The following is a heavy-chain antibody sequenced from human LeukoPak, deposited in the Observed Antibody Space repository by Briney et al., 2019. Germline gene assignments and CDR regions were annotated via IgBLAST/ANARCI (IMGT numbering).Heavy chain of an antibody. V-gene: IGHV3-30*04. CDR3: ARDALAAAGTYMYFQE. CDR2: ISYDGSEN. Sequence: GGSLRLSCTASRFTFCSYAVHWVPQAPGKGLEWVALISYDGSENYYADSVEGRFTISRDNSKNTLYLQMNSLKPEDTAVYYCARDALAAAGTYMYFQEWGQGTLVTVSS. J-gene: IGHJ1*01. D-gene: IGHD6-13*01. CDR1: RFTFCSYA.